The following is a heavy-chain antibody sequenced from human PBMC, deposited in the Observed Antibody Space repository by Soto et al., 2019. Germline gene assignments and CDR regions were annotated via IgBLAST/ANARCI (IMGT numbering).Heavy chain of an antibody. CDR1: GFTFSSYW. D-gene: IGHD1-26*01. CDR3: ARIVGARLNDY. CDR2: IKQDGSEK. Sequence: GGSLRLSCAASGFTFSSYWMSWVRQAPGKGLEWVANIKQDGSEKYYVDSVKGRFTISRDNAKNSLYLQMDSLRDEDTAVCYCARIVGARLNDYWGQGTLVTVSS. J-gene: IGHJ4*02. V-gene: IGHV3-7*05.